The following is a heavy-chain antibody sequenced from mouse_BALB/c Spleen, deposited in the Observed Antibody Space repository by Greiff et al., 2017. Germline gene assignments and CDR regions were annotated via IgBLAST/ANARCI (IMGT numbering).Heavy chain of an antibody. CDR1: GFTFSSYT. CDR3: TRDDGNYLAY. CDR2: ISSGGSYT. D-gene: IGHD2-1*01. V-gene: IGHV5-6-4*01. Sequence: EVQLVESGGGLVKPGGSLKLSCAASGFTFSSYTMSWVRQTPEKRLEWVATISSGGSYTYYPDSVKGRFTISRDNAKNTLYLQMSSLKSEDTAMYYCTRDDGNYLAYWGQGTLVTVSA. J-gene: IGHJ3*01.